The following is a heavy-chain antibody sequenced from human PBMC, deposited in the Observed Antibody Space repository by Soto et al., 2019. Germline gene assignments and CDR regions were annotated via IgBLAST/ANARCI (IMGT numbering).Heavy chain of an antibody. D-gene: IGHD6-19*01. CDR1: GGSFSGYY. CDR3: AGVALSYSSGWPYGY. V-gene: IGHV4-34*01. CDR2: INHSGST. Sequence: SETLSLTCAVYGGSFSGYYWSWIRQPPGKGLEWIGEINHSGSTNYNPSLKSRVTISVDASKNQFSLKLSSVTAEDTAVYYCAGVALSYSSGWPYGYWGQGTLVTVSS. J-gene: IGHJ4*02.